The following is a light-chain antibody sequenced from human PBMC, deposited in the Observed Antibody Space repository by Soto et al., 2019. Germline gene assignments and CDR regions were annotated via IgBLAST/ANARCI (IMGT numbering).Light chain of an antibody. CDR2: DVT. Sequence: QSALTQPRSVSGSPGQSVTISCTGTSSDVGRYDYVSWYQQHPGKAPKLIIYDVTERPAGVPDRFSGSKSGNTASLTISGLQAEDEADYSCCSFACSFSYVFGGGTKVTVL. CDR3: CSFACSFSYV. V-gene: IGLV2-11*01. J-gene: IGLJ1*01. CDR1: SSDVGRYDY.